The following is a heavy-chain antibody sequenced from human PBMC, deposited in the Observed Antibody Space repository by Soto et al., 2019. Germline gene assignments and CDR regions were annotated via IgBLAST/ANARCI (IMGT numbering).Heavy chain of an antibody. CDR3: ARQHCSGGSCYPADY. D-gene: IGHD2-15*01. V-gene: IGHV4-39*01. J-gene: IGHJ4*02. CDR1: GGSISSSSYY. Sequence: LQLQESGTGLVKPSETLSLTCTVSGGSISSSSYYWGWIRQPPGKGLEWIGSIYYSGSTYYNPSLKSRVTISVDTSKNQFSLKLSSVTAADTALYYCARQHCSGGSCYPADYWGQGTLVTVSS. CDR2: IYYSGST.